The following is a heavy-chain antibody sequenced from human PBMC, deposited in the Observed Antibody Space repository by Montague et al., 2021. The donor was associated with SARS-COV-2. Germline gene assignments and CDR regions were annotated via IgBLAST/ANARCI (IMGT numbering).Heavy chain of an antibody. Sequence: CAISGDSVSSNSAAWNWIRQSPSRGLEWLGRTYYRSKWYNDYALSVKXRITINPDTSKNQFSLQLNSVTPEDTAVYYCAREQQWLVAVYYYYGMDVWGQGTTVTVSS. D-gene: IGHD6-19*01. CDR3: AREQQWLVAVYYYYGMDV. CDR1: GDSVSSNSAA. J-gene: IGHJ6*02. CDR2: TYYRSKWYN. V-gene: IGHV6-1*01.